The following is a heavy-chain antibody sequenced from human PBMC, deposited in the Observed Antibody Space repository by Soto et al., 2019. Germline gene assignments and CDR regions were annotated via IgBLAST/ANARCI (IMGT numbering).Heavy chain of an antibody. D-gene: IGHD5-12*01. CDR3: ARDPRDSGPQSPGKDV. J-gene: IGHJ6*02. V-gene: IGHV4-30-4*01. CDR2: IYYSGST. Sequence: SETLSLTCTVSGGSISSGDYYSSWIRQPPGKGLEWIGYIYYSGSTYYNPSLKSRVTISVDTSKNQFSLKLSSVTAADTAVYYCARDPRDSGPQSPGKDVWGQGTTVTVSS. CDR1: GGSISSGDYY.